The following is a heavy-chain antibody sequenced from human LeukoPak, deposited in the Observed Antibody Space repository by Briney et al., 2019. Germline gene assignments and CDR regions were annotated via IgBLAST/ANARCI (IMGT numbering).Heavy chain of an antibody. CDR3: AREMVRGSDWFDP. D-gene: IGHD3-10*01. CDR1: GFTVSSNY. V-gene: IGHV3-53*01. CDR2: IYSGGST. J-gene: IGHJ5*02. Sequence: PGGSLRLSCAASGFTVSSNYMNWVRQAPGKGLEWVSVIYSGGSTYYAGSVKGRFTISRDNSKNTLYLQMNSLRAEDTAVYYCAREMVRGSDWFDPWGQGTLVTVSS.